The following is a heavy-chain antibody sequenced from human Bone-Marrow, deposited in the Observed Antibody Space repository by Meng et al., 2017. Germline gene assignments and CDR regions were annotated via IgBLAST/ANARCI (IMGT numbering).Heavy chain of an antibody. CDR1: GGSISSSSYY. D-gene: IGHD2-15*01. V-gene: IGHV4-39*07. CDR2: IYYSGST. J-gene: IGHJ5*02. CDR3: ARGRTLGYCSGGSCLNWFDP. Sequence: SETLSLTCTVSGGSISSSSYYWGWIRQPPGKGLEWIGSIYYSGSTYYNPSLKSRVTISVDTSKNQFSLKLSSVTAADTAVYYCARGRTLGYCSGGSCLNWFDPWDQGTLVTVSS.